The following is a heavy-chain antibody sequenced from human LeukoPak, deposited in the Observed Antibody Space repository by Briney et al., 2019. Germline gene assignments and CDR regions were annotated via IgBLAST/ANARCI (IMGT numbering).Heavy chain of an antibody. CDR3: AKVRDYFYYGLDV. Sequence: GGSLRLSCAASGFTFNNYAMSWVRQAPGKGLEWVSVIRSSGGSTNYADSVKGRFTISRDNSKNTLYLQMNSLRGEDMAVYYCAKVRDYFYYGLDVWGQGTTVTVSS. CDR2: IRSSGGST. V-gene: IGHV3-23*01. J-gene: IGHJ6*02. CDR1: GFTFNNYA.